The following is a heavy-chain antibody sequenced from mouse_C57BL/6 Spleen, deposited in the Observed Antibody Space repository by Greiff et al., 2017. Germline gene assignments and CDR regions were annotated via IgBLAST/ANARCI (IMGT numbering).Heavy chain of an antibody. CDR1: GYTFTSYW. CDR3: ARGFTTVVATPFAY. J-gene: IGHJ3*01. Sequence: QVQLQQPGAELVKPGASVKLSCKASGYTFTSYWMQWVKQRPGQGLEWIGEIDPSDSYTNYNQKFKGKATLTVDTSSSTAYMQLSSLTSEDSAVYYCARGFTTVVATPFAYWGQGTLVSVSA. D-gene: IGHD1-1*01. CDR2: IDPSDSYT. V-gene: IGHV1-50*01.